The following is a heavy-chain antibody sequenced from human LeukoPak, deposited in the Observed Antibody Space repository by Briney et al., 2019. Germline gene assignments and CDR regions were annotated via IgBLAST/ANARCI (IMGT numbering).Heavy chain of an antibody. V-gene: IGHV5-51*01. Sequence: GESLKISCMGSGYRFTTYWLDWVRQVPGKGLEWMGLIQPADSQTRYNPSFQGQVTLSDDKSINTAYLQWSSLRPSDTAIYYFARRLRTGGFDIWGQGTEVTVSS. CDR2: IQPADSQT. J-gene: IGHJ3*02. D-gene: IGHD1-1*01. CDR3: ARRLRTGGFDI. CDR1: GYRFTTYW.